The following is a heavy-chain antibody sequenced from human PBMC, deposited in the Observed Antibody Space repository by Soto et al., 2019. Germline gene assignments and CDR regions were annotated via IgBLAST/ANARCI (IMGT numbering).Heavy chain of an antibody. Sequence: QVHLVQSGAEVRKPGASVKVSCKASGYTFSSYAMHWVRQAPGQRLEWMGWFNAGYGNTKSSQKFQDRVTISRDTSASTAYMELTSLRSEDTAVYYCARDTGDGTFDFWGQGPLVTVSS. D-gene: IGHD7-27*01. CDR1: GYTFSSYA. V-gene: IGHV1-3*01. CDR3: ARDTGDGTFDF. J-gene: IGHJ4*02. CDR2: FNAGYGNT.